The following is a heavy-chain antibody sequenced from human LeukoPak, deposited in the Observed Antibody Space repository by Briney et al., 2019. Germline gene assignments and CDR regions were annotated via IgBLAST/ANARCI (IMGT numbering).Heavy chain of an antibody. J-gene: IGHJ4*02. Sequence: SETLSLTCAVSGGSISSGGYSWSWIRQPPGKGLEWIGYIFHSGSTYYNPSLKSRVTISIDTSKNQFSLKLSSVTAADTAVYYCAREWDSSSFDPRASGDSWGQGTLVIVSS. CDR3: AREWDSSSFDPRASGDS. CDR2: IFHSGST. D-gene: IGHD3-22*01. CDR1: GGSISSGGYS. V-gene: IGHV4-30-2*01.